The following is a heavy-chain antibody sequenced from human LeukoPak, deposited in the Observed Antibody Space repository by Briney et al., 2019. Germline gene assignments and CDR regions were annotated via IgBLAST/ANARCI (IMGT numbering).Heavy chain of an antibody. CDR2: IYYSGST. CDR1: GGSISSSSYY. D-gene: IGHD3-10*01. V-gene: IGHV4-39*01. Sequence: PSETLSLTCTVSGGSISSSSYYWGWIRQPPGKGLEWMGSIYYSGSTYYNPSLKSRVTISVDTSKNQFSLKLSSVTAADTAVYYCARKMYYGSGSYRSFDYWGQGTLVTVSS. CDR3: ARKMYYGSGSYRSFDY. J-gene: IGHJ4*02.